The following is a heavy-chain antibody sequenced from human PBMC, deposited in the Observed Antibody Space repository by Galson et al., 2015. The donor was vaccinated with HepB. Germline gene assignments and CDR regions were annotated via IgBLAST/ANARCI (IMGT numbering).Heavy chain of an antibody. CDR1: GFTFSDYY. CDR3: ARELGGDSGYVVYFDY. CDR2: ISSSSSYT. D-gene: IGHD5-12*01. J-gene: IGHJ4*02. V-gene: IGHV3-11*06. Sequence: SLRLSCAASGFTFSDYYMSWIRQAPGKGLEWVSYISSSSSYTNYADSVKGRFTISRDNAKNSLYLQMNSLRAEDTAVYYCARELGGDSGYVVYFDYWGQGTLVTVSS.